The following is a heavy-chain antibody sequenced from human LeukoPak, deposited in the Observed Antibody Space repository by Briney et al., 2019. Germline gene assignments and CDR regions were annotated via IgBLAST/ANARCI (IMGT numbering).Heavy chain of an antibody. J-gene: IGHJ4*02. CDR3: ARSLRGVVLGHAFDY. Sequence: ASVTVSCTASGYTFTGYYMHWVRQAPGQGLEWMGLINPNSGGTNYAQKVQGRVTMTRDTSISTAYMELSRLRSDDTAVYYCARSLRGVVLGHAFDYWGQGTLVTVSS. CDR1: GYTFTGYY. V-gene: IGHV1-2*02. D-gene: IGHD3-16*02. CDR2: INPNSGGT.